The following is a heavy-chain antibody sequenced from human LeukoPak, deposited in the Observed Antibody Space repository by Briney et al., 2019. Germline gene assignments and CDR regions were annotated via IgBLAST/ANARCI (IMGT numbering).Heavy chain of an antibody. Sequence: PGGSLRLSCAASGFTFSSYAMHWVRQAPGKGLEWVAVISYDGSNKYYADSVKGRFTISRDNAKNSLYLQMNSLRAEDTALYYCARDYDSSGYSDAFDIWGQGTMVTVSS. CDR2: ISYDGSNK. J-gene: IGHJ3*02. CDR3: ARDYDSSGYSDAFDI. CDR1: GFTFSSYA. V-gene: IGHV3-30-3*01. D-gene: IGHD3-22*01.